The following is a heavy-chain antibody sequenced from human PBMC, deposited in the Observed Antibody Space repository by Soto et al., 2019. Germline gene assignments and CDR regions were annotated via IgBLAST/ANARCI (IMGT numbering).Heavy chain of an antibody. CDR2: ISSSSSYI. J-gene: IGHJ3*02. V-gene: IGHV3-21*01. CDR3: AILCRSFDI. CDR1: GFTFSSYS. D-gene: IGHD2-21*01. Sequence: GGSLRLSCAASGFTFSSYSMNWVRQAPGKGLEWVSSISSSSSYIYYADSVKGRYTISRDNSKNSLYLQMNSLRAEDSAVYHFAILCRSFDIWGQGTMVTVSS.